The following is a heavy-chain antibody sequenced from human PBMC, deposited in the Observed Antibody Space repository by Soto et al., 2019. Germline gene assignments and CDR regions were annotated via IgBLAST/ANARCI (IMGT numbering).Heavy chain of an antibody. J-gene: IGHJ5*02. CDR1: GFTFSTSG. CDR3: AKDWGSSGWYNWFDP. D-gene: IGHD6-13*01. Sequence: QVQLVESGGGVVQSGRSLRLSCAAYGFTFSTSGMHWIRQAPGKGLEWVAMISHDGGATYYVESVKGRFTISRDTDKNTLHLQMDSLRPEDTATYYCAKDWGSSGWYNWFDPWGQGTLVTVSS. CDR2: ISHDGGAT. V-gene: IGHV3-30*18.